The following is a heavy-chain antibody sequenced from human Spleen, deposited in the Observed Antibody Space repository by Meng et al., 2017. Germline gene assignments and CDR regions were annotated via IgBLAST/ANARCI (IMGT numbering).Heavy chain of an antibody. V-gene: IGHV4-61*02. Sequence: LRLSCTVSGGSISSGSYYWSWIRQPAGKGLEWIGRIYTSGSTNYNPSLKSRVTISVDTSKNQFSLKLSSVTAADTAVYYCARNHYDSGVYWYFDLWGRGTLVTVSS. CDR3: ARNHYDSGVYWYFDL. D-gene: IGHD3-22*01. CDR1: GGSISSGSYY. CDR2: IYTSGST. J-gene: IGHJ2*01.